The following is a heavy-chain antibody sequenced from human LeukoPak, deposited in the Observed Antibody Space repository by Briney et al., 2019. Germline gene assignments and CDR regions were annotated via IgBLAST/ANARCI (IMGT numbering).Heavy chain of an antibody. CDR3: ARHYYYDSSGYYFQWFDP. CDR1: GGSISSYY. J-gene: IGHJ5*02. V-gene: IGHV4-4*09. CDR2: IYTSGST. D-gene: IGHD3-22*01. Sequence: SETLSLTCTVSGGSISSYYWSWIRRPPGKGLEWIGYIYTSGSTNYNLFLKSRVTISVDTSKNQFSLKLSSVTAADTAVYYCARHYYYDSSGYYFQWFDPWGQGTLVTVSS.